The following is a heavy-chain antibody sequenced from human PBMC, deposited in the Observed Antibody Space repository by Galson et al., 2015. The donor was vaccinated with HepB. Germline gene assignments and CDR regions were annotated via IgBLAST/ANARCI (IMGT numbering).Heavy chain of an antibody. V-gene: IGHV3-15*07. J-gene: IGHJ3*02. CDR2: IKSKTDGGTT. CDR1: GFTFSNAW. Sequence: SLRLSCAASGFTFSNAWMNWVRQAPGKGLEWVGRIKSKTDGGTTDYAAPVKGRFTISRDDSKNTLYLQMNSLKTEDTAVYYCTTDLTYGGHAFDIWGQGTMVTVSS. CDR3: TTDLTYGGHAFDI. D-gene: IGHD4-23*01.